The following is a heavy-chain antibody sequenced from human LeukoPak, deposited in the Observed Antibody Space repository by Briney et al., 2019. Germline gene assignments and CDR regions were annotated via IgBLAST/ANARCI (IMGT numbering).Heavy chain of an antibody. CDR2: IWYDGSNE. J-gene: IGHJ5*01. CDR1: GFTFSSYG. D-gene: IGHD3-22*01. Sequence: GGSLRLSCAASGFTFSSYGMHWVRQAPGEGLEWVAVIWYDGSNEYYADSVKGRFTISRDNSKNTLYLQMNSLRAEDTAMYYCAREGHQWLLSEWFDSWGQGTLVTVSS. V-gene: IGHV3-33*01. CDR3: AREGHQWLLSEWFDS.